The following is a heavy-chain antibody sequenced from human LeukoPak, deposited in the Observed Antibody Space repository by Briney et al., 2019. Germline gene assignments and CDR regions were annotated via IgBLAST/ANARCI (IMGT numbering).Heavy chain of an antibody. V-gene: IGHV4-59*01. CDR1: GGSISSYY. CDR2: IYYSGST. CDR3: ASAVGDSAEGFDC. D-gene: IGHD6-13*01. Sequence: PSETLSLTCTVSGGSISSYYWSWIRQPPGKGLEWVGYIYYSGSTNYNPSLKSRVTISVDTSKNHFSLELSSVSAADTAVYYCASAVGDSAEGFDCWGEGSLVSASS. J-gene: IGHJ4*01.